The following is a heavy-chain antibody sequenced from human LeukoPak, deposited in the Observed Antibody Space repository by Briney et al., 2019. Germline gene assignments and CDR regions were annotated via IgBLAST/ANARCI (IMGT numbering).Heavy chain of an antibody. D-gene: IGHD2/OR15-2a*01. J-gene: IGHJ4*02. CDR1: GFTFSSYG. CDR2: ISESGGDT. V-gene: IGHV3-23*01. CDR3: ARKVLVGNKYFDY. Sequence: PGRSLRLSCAASGFTFSSYGMSWVRQATGKGLERVSTISESGGDTYDADSVKGRFTISIDNSKNTLYLHMNSLRAEDTAVYYCARKVLVGNKYFDYWGQGTLVTVSS.